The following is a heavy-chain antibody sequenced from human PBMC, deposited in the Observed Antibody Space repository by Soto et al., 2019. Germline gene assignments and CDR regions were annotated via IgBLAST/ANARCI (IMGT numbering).Heavy chain of an antibody. V-gene: IGHV3-30-3*01. CDR2: ISCDGSNK. CDR3: ARDFSSGSSSRYDYYSYYGMDV. D-gene: IGHD6-6*01. J-gene: IGHJ6*02. CDR1: GFTFSSYA. Sequence: QVQLVESGGGVVQPGRSLRLSCAASGFTFSSYAMHWVRQAPGKGLEWVAVISCDGSNKYYADSVKGRFTISRDNSKNRLYLQMTSLRAEDTAVYYCARDFSSGSSSRYDYYSYYGMDVWGQGTTVTVSS.